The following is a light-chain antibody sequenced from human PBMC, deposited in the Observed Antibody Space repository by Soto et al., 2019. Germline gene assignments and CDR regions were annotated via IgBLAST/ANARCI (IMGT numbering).Light chain of an antibody. CDR1: QGIGSF. J-gene: IGKJ3*01. V-gene: IGKV1-9*01. CDR3: QQVNSYLPST. CDR2: AAS. Sequence: DLQLTQSPSFLSASVGDRVTLTCRASQGIGSFLAWYQQKPGKAPRLLISAASTLQSGVPSRFSGSGSGTEFTLTISSLQPEDFAAYFCQQVNSYLPSTFGPGNKVDIK.